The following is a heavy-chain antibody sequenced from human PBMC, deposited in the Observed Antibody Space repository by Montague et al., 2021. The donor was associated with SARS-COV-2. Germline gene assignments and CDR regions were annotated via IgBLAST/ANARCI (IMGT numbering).Heavy chain of an antibody. V-gene: IGHV4-34*01. CDR3: ARLGDGVVPSPILGVGPYYSYYYMDV. CDR2: IHHGGST. D-gene: IGHD3-10*01. Sequence: ETLSLTCAVHGGSFSTYSWNWIRQPPGKGLEWIGKIHHGGSTNYNPSLKSRVTISADTSKNQFSLKLTSVAAADTAVYYCARLGDGVVPSPILGVGPYYSYYYMDVWGKGTTVTVSS. J-gene: IGHJ6*03. CDR1: GGSFSTYS.